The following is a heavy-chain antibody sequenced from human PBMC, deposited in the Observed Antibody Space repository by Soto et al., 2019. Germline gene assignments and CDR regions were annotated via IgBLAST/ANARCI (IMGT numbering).Heavy chain of an antibody. CDR3: ARHATTVTIAYFDY. Sequence: PSETLSLTCTVSGGSISSYYWSWIRQPPGKGLEWIGYIYYSGSTNYHPSLKSRVTISVDTSKNQFSLKLSSVTAADTAVYYCARHATTVTIAYFDYWGQGTLVTVSS. J-gene: IGHJ4*02. V-gene: IGHV4-59*01. CDR1: GGSISSYY. CDR2: IYYSGST. D-gene: IGHD4-17*01.